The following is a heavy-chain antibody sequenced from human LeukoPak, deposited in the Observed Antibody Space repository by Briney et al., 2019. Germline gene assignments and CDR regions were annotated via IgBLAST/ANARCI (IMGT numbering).Heavy chain of an antibody. CDR2: IGGSGTRT. Sequence: GGSLRLSCSASGFTFTTYGMNWVRQAPGKGLEWVSGIGGSGTRTYYADSVKGRFTISRDNSKNTVYLQMSSLRTEDTAVYYCAKLGDLDTAMVFESWGQGTLVTVSS. J-gene: IGHJ4*02. CDR3: AKLGDLDTAMVFES. V-gene: IGHV3-23*01. D-gene: IGHD5-18*01. CDR1: GFTFTTYG.